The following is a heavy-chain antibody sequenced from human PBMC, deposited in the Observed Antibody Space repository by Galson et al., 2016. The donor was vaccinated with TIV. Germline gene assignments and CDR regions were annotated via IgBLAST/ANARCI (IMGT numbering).Heavy chain of an antibody. J-gene: IGHJ4*02. V-gene: IGHV5-51*01. CDR3: ARLDSGYSGYDAF. CDR1: GYRFTNYW. CDR2: IYPGDSDT. Sequence: QSGAEVKKSGESLKISCKGSGYRFTNYWIGWVRQMPGKGLEWMGIIYPGDSDTRYSPSFQGQVTISADRSISTAYLQWSSLRASDTAMYYCARLDSGYSGYDAFWGQGTLVTVSS. D-gene: IGHD5-12*01.